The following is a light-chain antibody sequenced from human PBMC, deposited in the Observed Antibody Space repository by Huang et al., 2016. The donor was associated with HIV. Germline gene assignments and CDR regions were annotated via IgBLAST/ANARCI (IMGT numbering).Light chain of an antibody. CDR3: QKYDSAPLT. J-gene: IGKJ4*01. Sequence: DIQMTQSPSSLSASVGARVTITFRASQGISNSLAWYQQKPGKVPSLLIYAASTLQSGVPSRFSGSRSGRDFSLTIGSLQPEDVATYYCQKYDSAPLTFGGGTKVEI. V-gene: IGKV1-27*01. CDR2: AAS. CDR1: QGISNS.